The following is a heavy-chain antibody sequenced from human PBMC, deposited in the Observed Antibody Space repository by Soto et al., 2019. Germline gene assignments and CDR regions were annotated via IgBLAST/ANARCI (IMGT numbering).Heavy chain of an antibody. J-gene: IGHJ6*02. V-gene: IGHV4-30-4*01. Sequence: TLALTCTFSGGSISSGDYYWSWIRQPPGKGLEWIGYIYYSGSTYYNPSLKSRVTISVDTSKNQFSLKLSSVTAADTAVYYCAREAFGYYGSGSLYGMDVWGQGTTVTVSS. D-gene: IGHD3-10*01. CDR1: GGSISSGDYY. CDR3: AREAFGYYGSGSLYGMDV. CDR2: IYYSGST.